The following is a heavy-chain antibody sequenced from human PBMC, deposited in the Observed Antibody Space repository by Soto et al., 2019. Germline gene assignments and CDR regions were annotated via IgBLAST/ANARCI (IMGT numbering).Heavy chain of an antibody. CDR1: GFTFSAYA. Sequence: PGGSLRLSCAGSGFTFSAYAMSWVRQAPGKGLEWVSTISASGGSTYYADSVKGRFTISRDDSRSIAYLQMNSLKIEDTAVYYCATGSCSGGSCYSVLDYWGQGTLVTVSS. CDR3: ATGSCSGGSCYSVLDY. V-gene: IGHV3-23*01. J-gene: IGHJ4*02. CDR2: ISASGGST. D-gene: IGHD2-15*01.